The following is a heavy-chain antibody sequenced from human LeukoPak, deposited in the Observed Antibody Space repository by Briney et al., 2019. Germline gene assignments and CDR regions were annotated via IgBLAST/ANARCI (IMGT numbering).Heavy chain of an antibody. V-gene: IGHV3-48*03. Sequence: PGGSLRLSCAASGFTFSSYEMNWVRQAPGKGLEWVSYISSSGSTIYYADSVKGRFTISRDNAKNSLYLQMNSLRAEDTAVYYCARGVMDYNNWFDPWGQGTLVTVSS. D-gene: IGHD4-11*01. CDR3: ARGVMDYNNWFDP. CDR1: GFTFSSYE. J-gene: IGHJ5*02. CDR2: ISSSGSTI.